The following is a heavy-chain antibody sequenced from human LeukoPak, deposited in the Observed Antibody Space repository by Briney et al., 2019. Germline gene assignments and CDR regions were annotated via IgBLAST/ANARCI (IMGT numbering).Heavy chain of an antibody. CDR1: GGTFSNYA. J-gene: IGHJ3*02. Sequence: SVKVSCKASGGTFSNYAISWVRQAPGQGLEWMGGIFPILGTANYAPKFQARVTITTDESTSTAYMGLSSLRSEDTAVYYCARARGFCSSSSCYAYPYDIWGQGTMVTVSS. V-gene: IGHV1-69*05. CDR2: IFPILGTA. CDR3: ARARGFCSSSSCYAYPYDI. D-gene: IGHD2-2*01.